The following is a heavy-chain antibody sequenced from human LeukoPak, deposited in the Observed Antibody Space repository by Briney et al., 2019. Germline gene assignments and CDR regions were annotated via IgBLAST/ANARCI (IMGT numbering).Heavy chain of an antibody. CDR1: GASISTYY. J-gene: IGHJ3*02. CDR3: ARDDNSGYSDDAFDI. D-gene: IGHD3-22*01. Sequence: PWETLSLTCSVSGASISTYYWSWLRQPAGKGLEWIGRIHTSASTECNPSLKSRVTISVDTSKNQFSLKLTSVTAADTAVYFCARDDNSGYSDDAFDIWGQGTLVTVSA. CDR2: IHTSAST. V-gene: IGHV4-4*07.